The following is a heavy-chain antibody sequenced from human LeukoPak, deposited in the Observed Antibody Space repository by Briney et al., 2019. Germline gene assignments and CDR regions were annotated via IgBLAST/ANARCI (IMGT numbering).Heavy chain of an antibody. Sequence: SETLSLTCTVSGGSISSGSYYWSWIRQPAGKGLEWIGRIYTSGSTNYNPSLKSRVTISVDTSKNQFSLKLSSVTAADTAVYYCARFYSSGFFDYWGQGTLVTVSS. D-gene: IGHD6-19*01. CDR1: GGSISSGSYY. CDR2: IYTSGST. V-gene: IGHV4-61*02. CDR3: ARFYSSGFFDY. J-gene: IGHJ4*02.